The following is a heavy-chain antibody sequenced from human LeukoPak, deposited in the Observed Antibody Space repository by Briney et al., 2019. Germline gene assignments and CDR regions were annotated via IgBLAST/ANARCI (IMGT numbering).Heavy chain of an antibody. CDR3: ARDSGTTGEVKFDP. CDR2: IYYSGSI. J-gene: IGHJ5*02. V-gene: IGHV4-59*11. D-gene: IGHD3-10*01. CDR1: GDSISSHY. Sequence: SETLSLTCTVSGDSISSHYWSWIRQPPGKGLEWIGYIYYSGSINYNSSLKSRVTISVDTSKNQFSLKLNSVTAADTAVYYCARDSGTTGEVKFDPWGQGMLVTVSS.